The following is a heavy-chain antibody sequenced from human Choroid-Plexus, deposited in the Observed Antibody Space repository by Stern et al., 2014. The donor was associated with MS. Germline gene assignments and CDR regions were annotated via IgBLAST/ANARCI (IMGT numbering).Heavy chain of an antibody. CDR3: AKDRQYLTYFFDH. Sequence: VQLVESGGGVVQPGRPLRLSCGASGFTLGSCAMHWVRQAPGKGLEWVAGVAYDGSNKYYADSVKGRFTISRDNSQNTLYMQMSSLSPEDTAVYYCAKDRQYLTYFFDHWGQGSLVTVSS. CDR1: GFTLGSCA. V-gene: IGHV3-30*18. CDR2: VAYDGSNK. J-gene: IGHJ5*02. D-gene: IGHD2/OR15-2a*01.